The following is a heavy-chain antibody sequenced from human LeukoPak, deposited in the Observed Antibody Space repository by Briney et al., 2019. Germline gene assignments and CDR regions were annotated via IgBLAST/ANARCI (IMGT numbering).Heavy chain of an antibody. CDR3: AKAMRGYSYGWLDAFDI. Sequence: GGPLRLSCAASGFILSSYAVSWVRHAPGKGLEGVSAISGSGGHTYYAAPEKGRFTISSDNSKNTLYLQMNSLSAEDTAVYYCAKAMRGYSYGWLDAFDIWGQGTMVTVSS. D-gene: IGHD5-18*01. CDR1: GFILSSYA. J-gene: IGHJ3*02. V-gene: IGHV3-23*01. CDR2: ISGSGGHT.